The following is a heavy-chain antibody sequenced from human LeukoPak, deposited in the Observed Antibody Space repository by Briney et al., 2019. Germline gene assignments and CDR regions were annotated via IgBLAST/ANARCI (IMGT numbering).Heavy chain of an antibody. CDR3: ANGGSSGWYR. D-gene: IGHD6-19*01. CDR2: ISYDGSNK. V-gene: IGHV3-30*18. Sequence: PGRSLRLSCAASGYTFSRYGMHWVRQAPGKGLEWVAVISYDGSNKYYADSVKGRFTISRDNSKNTLYLQMNSLRAEDTAVYYCANGGSSGWYRWGQGTLVTVSS. J-gene: IGHJ4*02. CDR1: GYTFSRYG.